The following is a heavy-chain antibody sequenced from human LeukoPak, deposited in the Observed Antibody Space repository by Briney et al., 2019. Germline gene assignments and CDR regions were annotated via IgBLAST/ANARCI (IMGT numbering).Heavy chain of an antibody. CDR3: ARATIAVSADWYFDL. V-gene: IGHV1-46*01. CDR1: GDTFTNYY. D-gene: IGHD6-19*01. CDR2: INPSADST. J-gene: IGHJ2*01. Sequence: ASVKVSCKASGDTFTNYYIHWVRQAPGQGLEWMGIINPSADSTNYAQSFRDRVTMTRDTSTSTVYMELGSLRSEDTAIYYCARATIAVSADWYFDLWGRGTLLTVSS.